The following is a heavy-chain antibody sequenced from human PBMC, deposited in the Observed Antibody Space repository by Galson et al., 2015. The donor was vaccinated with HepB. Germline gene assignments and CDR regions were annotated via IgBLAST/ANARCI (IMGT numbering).Heavy chain of an antibody. Sequence: QSGAEVKKPGASVKVSCKASGYIFNVYGISWVRQAPGQGLEWMGWISGNSGDTKYVQKLQGRVTVTTDTSTSTAYMELRSLRSDDTAVYYCARDSVDTAFIIDYWGQGTLVTVSS. D-gene: IGHD5-18*01. CDR3: ARDSVDTAFIIDY. J-gene: IGHJ4*02. V-gene: IGHV1-18*01. CDR1: GYIFNVYG. CDR2: ISGNSGDT.